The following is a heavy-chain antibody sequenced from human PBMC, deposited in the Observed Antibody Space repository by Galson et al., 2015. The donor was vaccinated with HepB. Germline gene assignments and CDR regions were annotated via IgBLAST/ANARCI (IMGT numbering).Heavy chain of an antibody. D-gene: IGHD3-10*01. Sequence: SLRLSCAASGFTFSSYSMNWVRQAPGKGLEWVSYISSSSSTIYYADSVKGRFTISRDNAKNSLYLQMNSLRAEDTAVYYCARSRDYYGSGSYTYGMDVWGQGTTGTVSS. CDR1: GFTFSSYS. CDR3: ARSRDYYGSGSYTYGMDV. J-gene: IGHJ6*02. CDR2: ISSSSSTI. V-gene: IGHV3-48*01.